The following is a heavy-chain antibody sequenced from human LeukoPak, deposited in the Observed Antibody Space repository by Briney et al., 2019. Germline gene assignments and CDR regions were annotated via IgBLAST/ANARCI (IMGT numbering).Heavy chain of an antibody. D-gene: IGHD3-16*02. CDR3: AREGLRLGALSLYIDS. CDR2: IYSDGST. CDR1: GFTVSSNY. Sequence: PGGSLRLSCAASGFTVSSNYMSWVRQAPGKGLEWVSIIYSDGSTYYRDSVKGGFTISRDNSKNTLYLQMNSLRAEDTAVYYCAREGLRLGALSLYIDSWGQGTLVTVSS. J-gene: IGHJ4*02. V-gene: IGHV3-66*01.